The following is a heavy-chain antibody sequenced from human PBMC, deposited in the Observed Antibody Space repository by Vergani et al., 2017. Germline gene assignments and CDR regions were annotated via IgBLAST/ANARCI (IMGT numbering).Heavy chain of an antibody. CDR3: ARVQVPAAIRLNVGNYMDV. V-gene: IGHV3-33*01. J-gene: IGHJ6*03. Sequence: QGQLVESGGGIVQPGRSLTLSCVASRSTFKTYGMHWVRQALGKGLEWVGLIYYDGSNAYYADSVKGRFTISRDNSKNTLYLQMSSLRAEDTAVYYCARVQVPAAIRLNVGNYMDVWGKGTTVIVSS. CDR2: IYYDGSNA. D-gene: IGHD2-2*02. CDR1: RSTFKTYG.